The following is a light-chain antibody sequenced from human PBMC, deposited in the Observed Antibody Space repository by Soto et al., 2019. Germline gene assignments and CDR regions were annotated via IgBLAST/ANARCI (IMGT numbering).Light chain of an antibody. CDR3: GTWDNSLSAGV. J-gene: IGLJ1*01. V-gene: IGLV1-51*01. CDR1: SSNIGNNY. Sequence: QSVLTQPPSVSAAPGQTVTIFCSGSSSNIGNNYVSWYQQLPGTAPKLLIYDNNKRPSGIPDRFSGSKSGTSATLGITGLQTGDEADYYCGTWDNSLSAGVFGTGTKLTVL. CDR2: DNN.